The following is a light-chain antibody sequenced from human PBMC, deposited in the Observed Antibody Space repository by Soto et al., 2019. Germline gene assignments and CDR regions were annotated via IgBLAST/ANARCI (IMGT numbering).Light chain of an antibody. Sequence: QSVLTQPPSVSAAPGQKVIISCSGSSSNIGNNYVSWYQQLPGTAPKLLIYDNDKRPSGIPDRFSGSKSGTSATLGITGLQTGDEADYYCGTWDNSLSAYLFGTGTKVTVL. CDR2: DND. CDR1: SSNIGNNY. J-gene: IGLJ1*01. V-gene: IGLV1-51*01. CDR3: GTWDNSLSAYL.